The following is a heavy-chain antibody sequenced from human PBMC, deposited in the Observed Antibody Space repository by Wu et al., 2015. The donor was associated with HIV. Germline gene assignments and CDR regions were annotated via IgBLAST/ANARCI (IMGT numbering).Heavy chain of an antibody. CDR3: ARDTDYSNYDDY. V-gene: IGHV1-18*04. J-gene: IGHJ4*02. Sequence: QVQLLQSGAEVKKPGASVIISCKASGYTFTDYYIYWVRQAPGQGPEWMGWISTYNGITNYAQKFQGRVTMTTDTSTSTAYMELRSLRSDDTAVYYCARDTDYSNYDDYWGQGTLVTVSS. D-gene: IGHD4-11*01. CDR2: ISTYNGIT. CDR1: GYTFTDYY.